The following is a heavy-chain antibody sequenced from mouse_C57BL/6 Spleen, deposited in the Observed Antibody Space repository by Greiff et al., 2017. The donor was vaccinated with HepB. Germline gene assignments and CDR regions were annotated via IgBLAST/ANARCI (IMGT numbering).Heavy chain of an antibody. V-gene: IGHV5-4*01. D-gene: IGHD4-1*01. CDR1: GFTFSSYA. CDR3: ARDRLGRISNYYAMDY. CDR2: ISDGGSYT. Sequence: EVQLVESGGGLVKPGGSLKLSCAASGFTFSSYAMSWVRQTPEKRLEWVATISDGGSYTYYPDNVKGRFTISRDNAKNNLYLQMSHLKSEDTAMYYCARDRLGRISNYYAMDYWGQGTSVTVSS. J-gene: IGHJ4*01.